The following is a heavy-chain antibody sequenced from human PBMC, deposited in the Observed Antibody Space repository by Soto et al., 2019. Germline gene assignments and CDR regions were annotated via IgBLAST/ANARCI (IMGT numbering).Heavy chain of an antibody. CDR1: SGTINSSNG. J-gene: IGHJ1*01. Sequence: QVQLQASGPGLVKPSGTLSLTCAVSSGTINSSNGWSWVRQPPGKGLEWIGEVYHSGSTNYNPSLKSRVTISVDKSKNQFSLKLSSVTAADTAVYYCERDREDFADTVGYFQYWGQGTLVTVSS. CDR3: ERDREDFADTVGYFQY. V-gene: IGHV4-4*02. CDR2: VYHSGST.